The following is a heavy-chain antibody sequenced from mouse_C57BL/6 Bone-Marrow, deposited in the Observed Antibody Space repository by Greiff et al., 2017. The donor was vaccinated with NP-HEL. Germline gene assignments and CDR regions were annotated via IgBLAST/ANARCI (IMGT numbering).Heavy chain of an antibody. V-gene: IGHV14-4*01. CDR3: TTGSSWDFDC. CDR1: GFNIKDDY. J-gene: IGHJ2*01. D-gene: IGHD1-1*01. CDR2: IDPENGDT. Sequence: VQLQQSGAELVRPGASVKLSCTASGFNIKDDYMHWVKQRPEQGLEWIGWIDPENGDTEYASKFQGKATITADTSSNTAYLQLSSLTSEDTAVYYCTTGSSWDFDCWGRGTTLTVSS.